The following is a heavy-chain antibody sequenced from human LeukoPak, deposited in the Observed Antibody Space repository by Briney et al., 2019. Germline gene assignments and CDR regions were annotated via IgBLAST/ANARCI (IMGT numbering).Heavy chain of an antibody. CDR3: ARGSSSWTGYYYYGMDV. Sequence: GRSLRLSCAASGFTFSSYGMHWVRQAPGKGLEWVAVIWYYGSNKYYADSVKGRFTISRDNSKNTLYLQMNSLRAEDTAVYYCARGSSSWTGYYYYGMDVWGQGTTVTVSS. V-gene: IGHV3-33*01. D-gene: IGHD6-13*01. J-gene: IGHJ6*02. CDR2: IWYYGSNK. CDR1: GFTFSSYG.